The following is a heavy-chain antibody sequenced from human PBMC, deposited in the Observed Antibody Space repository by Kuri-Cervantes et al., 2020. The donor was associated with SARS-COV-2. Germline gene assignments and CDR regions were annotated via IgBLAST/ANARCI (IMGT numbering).Heavy chain of an antibody. J-gene: IGHJ5*02. V-gene: IGHV3-30*02. CDR2: MRYDGSNK. CDR3: AKDAEQWLVPERNWFDP. Sequence: LSLTCAASGFTFSSYGMHWVRQAPGKGLEWVAFMRYDGSNKYYADSVKGRFTISRDNSKNTLYLQMNSLRAEDTAVYYCAKDAEQWLVPERNWFDPWGQGTLVTVSS. CDR1: GFTFSSYG. D-gene: IGHD6-19*01.